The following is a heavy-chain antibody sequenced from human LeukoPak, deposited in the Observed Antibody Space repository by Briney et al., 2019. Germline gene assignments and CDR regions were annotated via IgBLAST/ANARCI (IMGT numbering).Heavy chain of an antibody. CDR1: GGSISSSSYY. CDR2: IHTSGST. CDR3: ARCKGPNAFDI. Sequence: SETLSLTCTVSGGSISSSSYYWSWIRQPAGKGLEWIGRIHTSGSTNYNPSLKSRVTMSVDTSKNQFSLKLSSVTAADTAVYYCARCKGPNAFDIWGQGTMVTVSS. V-gene: IGHV4-61*02. J-gene: IGHJ3*02.